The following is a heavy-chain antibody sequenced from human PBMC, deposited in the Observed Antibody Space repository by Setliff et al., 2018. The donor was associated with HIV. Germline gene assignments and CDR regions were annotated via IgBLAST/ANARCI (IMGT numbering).Heavy chain of an antibody. J-gene: IGHJ6*03. D-gene: IGHD3-22*01. CDR1: GDSVSSAAYY. Sequence: SETLSLTCTVSGDSVSSAAYYWSWIRQLPGKGLEYIGYISYRGPTYYNPSLKSRVTISVDTSKNQFSLKLSSVTAADTAVYYCATDSSGYYSLYYYYYMDVWGKGTTVTVSS. CDR2: ISYRGPT. CDR3: ATDSSGYYSLYYYYYMDV. V-gene: IGHV4-30-4*08.